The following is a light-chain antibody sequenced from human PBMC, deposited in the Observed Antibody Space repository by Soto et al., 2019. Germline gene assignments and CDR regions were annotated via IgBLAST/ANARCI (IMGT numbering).Light chain of an antibody. CDR3: GTWDSSLSVVV. CDR2: EVS. CDR1: SSDVGGYNY. J-gene: IGLJ2*01. V-gene: IGLV2-14*01. Sequence: QSALTQPASVSGSPGQSITISCTGTSSDVGGYNYVSWYQHPPGKAPKLMIYEVSNRPSGVSNRFSGSKSGNTASLTISGLQAEDEADYYCGTWDSSLSVVVFGGGTKLTVL.